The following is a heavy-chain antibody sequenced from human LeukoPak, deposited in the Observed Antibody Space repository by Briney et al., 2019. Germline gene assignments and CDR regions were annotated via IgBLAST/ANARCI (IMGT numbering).Heavy chain of an antibody. CDR3: VRSYDWVFDY. J-gene: IGHJ4*02. V-gene: IGHV6-1*01. CDR2: TFYRSKWYN. Sequence: SQTLSLTCAISGDSVSRHDLTWDWVRQSPSRGLEWLGRTFYRSKWYNDYAVSVRSRITVSPDTSKNQFSLHLNSVTPEDTAVYYCVRSYDWVFDYWGQGTRVTVSS. D-gene: IGHD1-1*01. CDR1: GDSVSRHDLT.